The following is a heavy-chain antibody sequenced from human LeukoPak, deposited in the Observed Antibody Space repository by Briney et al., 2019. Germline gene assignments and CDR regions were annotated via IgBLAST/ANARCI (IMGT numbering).Heavy chain of an antibody. CDR1: GGSINRFY. CDR3: ATYYYGSGSYYSVQPYFDY. V-gene: IGHV4-59*01. J-gene: IGHJ4*02. CDR2: INYSGMT. D-gene: IGHD3-10*01. Sequence: PSETLCLNCTVSGGSINRFYWRWVRQPPGKGLEGIGYINYSGMTNYHPSLKSRVTISVDTSKNQCSLKLSYVTAADTAVYYCATYYYGSGSYYSVQPYFDYWGQGTLVTVSS.